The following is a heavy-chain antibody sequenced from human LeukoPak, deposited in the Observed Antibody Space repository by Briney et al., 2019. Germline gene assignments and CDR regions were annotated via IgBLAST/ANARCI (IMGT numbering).Heavy chain of an antibody. J-gene: IGHJ6*03. Sequence: GSLRLSCAASGFTFSSYSMNWVRQAPGKGLEWIGSIYYSGSTYYNPSLKSRVTISVDTSKNQFSLKLSSVTAADTAVYYCARHRTYYYGSGSEPYYYMDVWGKGTTVTVSS. CDR2: IYYSGST. D-gene: IGHD3-10*01. CDR3: ARHRTYYYGSGSEPYYYMDV. V-gene: IGHV4-39*01. CDR1: GFTFSSYSMN.